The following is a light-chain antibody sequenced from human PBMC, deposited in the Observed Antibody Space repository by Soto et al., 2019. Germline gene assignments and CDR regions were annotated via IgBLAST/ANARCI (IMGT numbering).Light chain of an antibody. CDR2: DVS. J-gene: IGLJ1*01. CDR3: SLNTSSSRSD. CDR1: SSDVGDYNY. Sequence: QSALTQPASVSGSPGQSITISCTGTSSDVGDYNYVSWYQQHPGKAPKFMIYDVSIRPSGVSNRFSGSKSGNTAYLTISGLQAEDEADYYCSLNTSSSRSDFGTGTK. V-gene: IGLV2-14*01.